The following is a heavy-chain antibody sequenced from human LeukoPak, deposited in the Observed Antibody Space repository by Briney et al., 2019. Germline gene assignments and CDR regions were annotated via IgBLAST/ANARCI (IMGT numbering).Heavy chain of an antibody. CDR1: GYTFTGYY. CDR3: ARALGDIVVVPALHYYYYGMDV. V-gene: IGHV1-2*06. Sequence: ASVKVSCTASGYTFTGYYMHWVRQAPGQGLEWMGRINPNSGGTNYAQKFQGRVTMTRDTSISTAYMELSRLRSDDTAVYYCARALGDIVVVPALHYYYYGMDVWGQGTTVTVSS. CDR2: INPNSGGT. D-gene: IGHD2-2*01. J-gene: IGHJ6*02.